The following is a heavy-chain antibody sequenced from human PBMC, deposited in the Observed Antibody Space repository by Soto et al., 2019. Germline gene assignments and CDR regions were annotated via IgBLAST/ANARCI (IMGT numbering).Heavy chain of an antibody. CDR3: ARRARGSGYYGYYYGMDV. D-gene: IGHD3-3*01. Sequence: ASVKVSCKASGYTFTSYGISWVRQAPGQGLEWVGWISAYNGNTNYAQKLQGRVTMTTDTSTSTAYMELRSLRSDDTAVYYCARRARGSGYYGYYYGMDVWGQGTTVTVSS. CDR1: GYTFTSYG. CDR2: ISAYNGNT. J-gene: IGHJ6*02. V-gene: IGHV1-18*01.